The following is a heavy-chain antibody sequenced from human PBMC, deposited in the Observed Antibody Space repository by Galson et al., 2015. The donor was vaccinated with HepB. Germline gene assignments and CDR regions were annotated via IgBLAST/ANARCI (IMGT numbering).Heavy chain of an antibody. D-gene: IGHD4-23*01. CDR1: GYSFTDHW. V-gene: IGHV5-51*01. J-gene: IGHJ4*02. Sequence: QSGAEVKKPGESLKISCKGSGYSFTDHWIGWVRQVPGKGLECMGIIYPDDSDTRYSPSFQGQVTISGDKSITTAYLQWSSLKASDTAIYYCARQGAANSADYWGQGTLVTVSS. CDR3: ARQGAANSADY. CDR2: IYPDDSDT.